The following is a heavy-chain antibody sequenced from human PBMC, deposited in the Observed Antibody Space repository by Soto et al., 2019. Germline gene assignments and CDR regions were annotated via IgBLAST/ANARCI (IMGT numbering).Heavy chain of an antibody. D-gene: IGHD3-3*01. J-gene: IGHJ4*02. CDR2: ISSNGGST. V-gene: IGHV3-64D*08. CDR1: GFTFSSYA. Sequence: GGSLRLSCSASGFTFSSYAMHWVRQAPGKGLEYVSAISSNGGSTYYADSVKGRFTISRDNSKNTLYLQMSSLRAEDTAVYYCVKEDYDFWSGYRNYFDYWGQGTLVTVSS. CDR3: VKEDYDFWSGYRNYFDY.